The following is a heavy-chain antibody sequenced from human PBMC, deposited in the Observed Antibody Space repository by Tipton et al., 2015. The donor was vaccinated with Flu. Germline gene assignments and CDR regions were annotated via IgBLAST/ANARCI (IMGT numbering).Heavy chain of an antibody. Sequence: TLSLTCTVSGGSVSSDDFYWGWVRQPPGKGLEWIGNIYHSGSTFYNPSLKSRVTISVDTSKNQFSLKLSSVTAADTAVYYCARGDGYNFDYWGQGTLVTVSS. D-gene: IGHD5-24*01. V-gene: IGHV4-39*07. CDR3: ARGDGYNFDY. CDR2: IYHSGST. J-gene: IGHJ4*02. CDR1: GGSVSSDDFY.